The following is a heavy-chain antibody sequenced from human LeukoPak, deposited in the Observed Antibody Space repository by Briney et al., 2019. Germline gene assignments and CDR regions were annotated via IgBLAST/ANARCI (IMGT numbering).Heavy chain of an antibody. CDR1: GGTFSSYA. J-gene: IGHJ4*02. CDR2: IIPIFGTA. CDR3: ARGVYCGGDCYSSFDY. D-gene: IGHD2-21*02. V-gene: IGHV1-69*13. Sequence: ASVKVSCKASGGTFSSYATSWVRQAPGQGLEWMGGIIPIFGTANYAQKFQGRVTITADESTSTAYMELSSLRSEDTAVYYCARGVYCGGDCYSSFDYWGQGTLVTVSS.